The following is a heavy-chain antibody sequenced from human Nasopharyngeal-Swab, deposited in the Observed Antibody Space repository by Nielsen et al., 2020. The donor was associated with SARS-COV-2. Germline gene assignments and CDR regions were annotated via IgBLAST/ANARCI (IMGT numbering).Heavy chain of an antibody. CDR1: GGTFINYA. CDR2: IIPILGIA. D-gene: IGHD1-26*01. V-gene: IGHV1-69*04. CDR3: AWEEPALVGATFDY. J-gene: IGHJ4*02. Sequence: AVKDSCKASGGTFINYANSWVRQAAGPGLEWMGRIIPILGIANYAQKFQGRVTITADKSTSTAYMELSSLRSEDTAVYYCAWEEPALVGATFDYWGQGTLVTVSS.